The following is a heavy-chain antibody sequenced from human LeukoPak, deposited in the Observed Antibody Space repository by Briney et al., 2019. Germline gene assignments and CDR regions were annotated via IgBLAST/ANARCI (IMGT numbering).Heavy chain of an antibody. CDR1: GFTFDDYA. Sequence: GGSLRLSCAASGFTFDDYAMHWVRQDPGEGLEWVSGISWSSANVGYADSVKGRFTISRDNAKNSLYLQMNSLRVEDTALYYCAKDMGSGSYKGFLDYWGQGTLVTVSS. CDR3: AKDMGSGSYKGFLDY. D-gene: IGHD1-26*01. CDR2: ISWSSANV. J-gene: IGHJ4*01. V-gene: IGHV3-9*01.